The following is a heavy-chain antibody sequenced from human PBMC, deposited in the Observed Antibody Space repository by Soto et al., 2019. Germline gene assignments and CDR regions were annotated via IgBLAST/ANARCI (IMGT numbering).Heavy chain of an antibody. D-gene: IGHD6-25*01. Sequence: ASVKVSCKASGYTFITYDINWVRQAPGQGLEWMGWMNPYNGNAGYAQKFQGRVTMTRNTSINTAYMELSSLRSNDTAVYFCARRKERSGPNYFDSCGQGTLVTVSS. J-gene: IGHJ4*02. CDR3: ARRKERSGPNYFDS. CDR2: MNPYNGNA. V-gene: IGHV1-8*01. CDR1: GYTFITYD.